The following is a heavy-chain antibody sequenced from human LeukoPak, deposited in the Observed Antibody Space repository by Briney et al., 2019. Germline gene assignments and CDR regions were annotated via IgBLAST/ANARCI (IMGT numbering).Heavy chain of an antibody. Sequence: GGSLRLSCAASGFTFSDYWMSWVRQAPGKGLEWVAKIKPDGSETSYVESVEGRFTISRDNAKNSLFLQMNSLRAEDTALYYCATFSSGFYPKEPFDIWGRGTMVSVSS. J-gene: IGHJ3*02. CDR1: GFTFSDYW. CDR2: IKPDGSET. V-gene: IGHV3-7*01. CDR3: ATFSSGFYPKEPFDI. D-gene: IGHD3-22*01.